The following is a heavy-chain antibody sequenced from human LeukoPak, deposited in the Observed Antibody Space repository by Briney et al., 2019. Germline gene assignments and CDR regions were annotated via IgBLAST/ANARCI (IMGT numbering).Heavy chain of an antibody. CDR3: ARVYYYDSSGFIADY. V-gene: IGHV1-18*01. CDR2: ISAYNGNT. D-gene: IGHD3-22*01. J-gene: IGHJ4*02. Sequence: GASVKVSCKASGDTFTSYGISWVRQAPGQGLECIGWISAYNGNTNYAQKLQGRVTMTTDTSTSTAYMELRSLRSDDTAVYYCARVYYYDSSGFIADYWGQGTLVTVSS. CDR1: GDTFTSYG.